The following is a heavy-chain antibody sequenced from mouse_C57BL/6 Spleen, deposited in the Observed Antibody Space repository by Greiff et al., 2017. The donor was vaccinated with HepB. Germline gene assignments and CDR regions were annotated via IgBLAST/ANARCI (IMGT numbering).Heavy chain of an antibody. CDR1: GFTFSSYA. V-gene: IGHV5-4*01. CDR2: ISDGGSYT. CDR3: ARDRNDPWDFDV. Sequence: EVQVVESGGGLVKPGGSLKLSCAASGFTFSSYAMSWVRQTPEKRLEWVATISDGGSYTYYPDNVKGRFTISRDNAKNNLYLQMSHLKSEDTAMYYCARDRNDPWDFDVWGTGTTVTVSS. J-gene: IGHJ1*03.